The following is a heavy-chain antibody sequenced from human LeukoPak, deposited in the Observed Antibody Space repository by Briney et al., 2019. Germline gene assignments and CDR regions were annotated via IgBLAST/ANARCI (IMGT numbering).Heavy chain of an antibody. CDR3: ANSGRTGKFDY. Sequence: GGSLRLSCEASGFSISLYTMNWVRQAPGKGLEWVSFISSSSIYIYYADSVKGRFTISRDNAKNSLYLQMNSLRAEDTAVYYCANSGRTGKFDYWGQGTLVTVSS. CDR2: ISSSSIYI. CDR1: GFSISLYT. V-gene: IGHV3-21*01. D-gene: IGHD1-14*01. J-gene: IGHJ4*02.